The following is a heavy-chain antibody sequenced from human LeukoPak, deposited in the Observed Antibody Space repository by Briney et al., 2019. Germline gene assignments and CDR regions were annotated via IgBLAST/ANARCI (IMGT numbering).Heavy chain of an antibody. Sequence: SETLSLTCAVSGGSISTYYWSWIRQPPGKGLEWIGYIHYSGSSNYNPSLKSRVTISLDTSKNQFSLKLSSVTAADTAVYYCAREAYSSGPNWFDPWGQGTLVTVSS. J-gene: IGHJ5*02. D-gene: IGHD6-19*01. CDR2: IHYSGSS. V-gene: IGHV4-59*01. CDR3: AREAYSSGPNWFDP. CDR1: GGSISTYY.